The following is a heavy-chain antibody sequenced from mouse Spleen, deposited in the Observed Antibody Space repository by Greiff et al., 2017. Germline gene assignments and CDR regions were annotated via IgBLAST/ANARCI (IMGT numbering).Heavy chain of an antibody. CDR3: ARDKDYGYWYFDV. J-gene: IGHJ1*01. CDR1: GFSLTDYG. D-gene: IGHD1-1*01. Sequence: VQRVESGPGLVAPSQSLSITCTVSGFSLTDYGVSWIRQPPGKGLEWLGVICGGGSTYYNSALKSRLSISKDNSKSQVFLKMNSLQTDDTARYYCARDKDYGYWYFDVWGAGTTVTVSS. V-gene: IGHV2-6-5*01. CDR2: ICGGGST.